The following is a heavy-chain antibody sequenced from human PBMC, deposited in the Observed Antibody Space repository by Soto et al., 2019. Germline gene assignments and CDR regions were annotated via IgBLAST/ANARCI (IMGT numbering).Heavy chain of an antibody. CDR2: IKSKTDGGTT. D-gene: IGHD6-6*01. J-gene: IGHJ3*02. V-gene: IGHV3-15*01. CDR1: GFTFSNAW. Sequence: PGGSLRLSCAASGFTFSNAWMSWVRQAPGKGLEWVGRIKSKTDGGTTDYAAPVKGRFTISRDDSKNTLYLQMNSLKTEDTAVYHCTTKYIPAGAFDIWGQGTMVTVS. CDR3: TTKYIPAGAFDI.